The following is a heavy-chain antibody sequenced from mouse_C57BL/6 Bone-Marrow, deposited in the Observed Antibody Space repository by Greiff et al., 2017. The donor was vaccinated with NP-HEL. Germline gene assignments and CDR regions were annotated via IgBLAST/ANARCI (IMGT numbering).Heavy chain of an antibody. V-gene: IGHV14-4*01. D-gene: IGHD1-1*01. Sequence: EVQLKESGAELVRPGASVKLSCTASGFNIKDDYMHWVKQRPEQGLEWIGWIDPENGDTEYASKFQGKATITADTSSNTAYLQLSSLTSEDTAVYYCTTSIYYGRGFAYWGQGTLVTVSA. CDR2: IDPENGDT. J-gene: IGHJ3*01. CDR1: GFNIKDDY. CDR3: TTSIYYGRGFAY.